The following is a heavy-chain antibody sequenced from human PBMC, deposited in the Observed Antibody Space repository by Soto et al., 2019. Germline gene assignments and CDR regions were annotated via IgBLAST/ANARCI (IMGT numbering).Heavy chain of an antibody. J-gene: IGHJ6*02. CDR3: AKGSEWLRPVVRNYYGMDV. D-gene: IGHD5-12*01. CDR2: ISYDGSNK. Sequence: GGSLRLSCAASGFTFSSYGMHWVRQAPGKGLEWVAVISYDGSNKYYADSVKGRFTISRDNSKNTLYLQMNSLRAEDTAVYYCAKGSEWLRPVVRNYYGMDVWGQGTTVTVSS. V-gene: IGHV3-30*18. CDR1: GFTFSSYG.